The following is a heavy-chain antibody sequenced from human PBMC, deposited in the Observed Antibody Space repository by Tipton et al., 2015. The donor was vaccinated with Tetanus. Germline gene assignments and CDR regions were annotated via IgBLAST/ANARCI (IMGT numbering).Heavy chain of an antibody. D-gene: IGHD2-15*01. CDR2: IYYSGST. V-gene: IGHV4-39*07. Sequence: TLSLTCTVSGGSISSSSYYWGWIRQPPGKGLEWIGSIYYSGSTYYNPSLKSRVTISVDTSKNQFSLKLSSVTAADTAVYYCASVYCSGGSCYRDNWFDPWGQGTLVTVSS. CDR1: GGSISSSSYY. J-gene: IGHJ5*02. CDR3: ASVYCSGGSCYRDNWFDP.